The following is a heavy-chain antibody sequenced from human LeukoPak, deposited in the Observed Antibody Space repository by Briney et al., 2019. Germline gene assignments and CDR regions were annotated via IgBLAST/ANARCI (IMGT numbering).Heavy chain of an antibody. V-gene: IGHV1-18*01. CDR3: ARANMVRGVGSFFDRNWFDP. Sequence: GASVKVSCKASGYTFSIYGITWVRQAPGQGLEWMGWISTYNGNTNYAQKFQGTVTMTTDTSTSTTYMELRNLRSDDTAVYYCARANMVRGVGSFFDRNWFDPWGQGTLVTVSS. CDR2: ISTYNGNT. CDR1: GYTFSIYG. D-gene: IGHD3-10*01. J-gene: IGHJ5*02.